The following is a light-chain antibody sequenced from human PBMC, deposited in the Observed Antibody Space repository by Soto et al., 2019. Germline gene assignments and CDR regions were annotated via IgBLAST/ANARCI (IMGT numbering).Light chain of an antibody. V-gene: IGKV3-11*01. CDR2: DAS. CDR1: QSVSSY. J-gene: IGKJ4*01. Sequence: DIVLTQSPATLSLSLGDRATLSCRASQSVSSYLAWYQQKPGKAPRLLIYDASNLASGIPARFSGSGSGTEFTLTISSLEPEDFAAYYCQQRNSCPFTFGGGTKVEIK. CDR3: QQRNSCPFT.